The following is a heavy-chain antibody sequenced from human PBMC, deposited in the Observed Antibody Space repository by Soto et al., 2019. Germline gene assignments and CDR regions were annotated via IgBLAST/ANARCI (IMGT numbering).Heavy chain of an antibody. Sequence: EVQLVESGGGLVQPGRSLRLSCAASGFTFDDYAMHWVRQAPGKGLEGVSGISWNSGSIGYADSVKGRFTISRDNAKNSLYLQMNSLRAEDTALYYCAKAGAGYNWYFDLWGRGTLVTVSS. CDR2: ISWNSGSI. CDR1: GFTFDDYA. J-gene: IGHJ2*01. CDR3: AKAGAGYNWYFDL. D-gene: IGHD6-13*01. V-gene: IGHV3-9*01.